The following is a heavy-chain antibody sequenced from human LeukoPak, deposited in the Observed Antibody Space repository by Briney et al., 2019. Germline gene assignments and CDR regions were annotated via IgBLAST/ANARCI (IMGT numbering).Heavy chain of an antibody. Sequence: QTGGSLRLSCAASGFTFSSYAMSWVRQAPGKGLEWVSAISGSGGSTYYADSVKGRFTISRDNSKNTLYLQMNSLRAEDTAVYYCAKDQGDNIVATISDYGMDVWGQGTTVTVSS. D-gene: IGHD5-12*01. CDR2: ISGSGGST. V-gene: IGHV3-23*01. CDR3: AKDQGDNIVATISDYGMDV. CDR1: GFTFSSYA. J-gene: IGHJ6*02.